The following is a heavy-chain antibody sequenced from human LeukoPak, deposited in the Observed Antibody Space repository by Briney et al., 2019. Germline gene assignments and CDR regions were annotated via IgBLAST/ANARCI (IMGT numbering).Heavy chain of an antibody. J-gene: IGHJ4*02. CDR3: ARDEEGDIVVVPAASFDY. V-gene: IGHV4-34*01. D-gene: IGHD2-2*01. Sequence: PSETLSLTCAVYGGSFSGYYWSWIRQPPGKGLEWIGEINHSGSTNYNPSLKSRVTISVDTSKNQFSLKLSSVTAADTAVYYCARDEEGDIVVVPAASFDYWGQGTLVTDSS. CDR2: INHSGST. CDR1: GGSFSGYY.